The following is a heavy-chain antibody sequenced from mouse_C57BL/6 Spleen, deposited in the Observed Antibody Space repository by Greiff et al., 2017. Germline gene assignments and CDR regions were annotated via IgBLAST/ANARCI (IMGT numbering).Heavy chain of an antibody. Sequence: VQLKESGGGLVKPGGSLKLSCAASGFTFSDYGMHWVRQAPEKGLEWVAYISSGSSTIYYADTVKGRFTISRDNAKNTLFLQMTSLRSEDTAMYYCARTNWDAMDYWGQGTSVTVSS. J-gene: IGHJ4*01. CDR3: ARTNWDAMDY. CDR2: ISSGSSTI. V-gene: IGHV5-17*01. CDR1: GFTFSDYG. D-gene: IGHD4-1*02.